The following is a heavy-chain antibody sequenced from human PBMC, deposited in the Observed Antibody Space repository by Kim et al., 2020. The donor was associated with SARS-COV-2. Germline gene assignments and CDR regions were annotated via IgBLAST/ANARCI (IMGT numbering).Heavy chain of an antibody. CDR1: GDSIRSSSSF. J-gene: IGHJ4*02. V-gene: IGHV4-39*01. D-gene: IGHD6-19*01. Sequence: SETLSLTCTVSGDSIRSSSSFWGWIRQPPGKGLEWIGNIFYSGSTYYNPSLKSRVTISVDTSKNQFSLNVNSVTAADTAVDYCARRPAVARIDYWGQGTLVTVSS. CDR2: IFYSGST. CDR3: ARRPAVARIDY.